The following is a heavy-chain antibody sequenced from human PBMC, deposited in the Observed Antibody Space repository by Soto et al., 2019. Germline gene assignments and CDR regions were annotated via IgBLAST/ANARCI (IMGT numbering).Heavy chain of an antibody. J-gene: IGHJ4*02. V-gene: IGHV4-61*01. CDR1: GGSVSSGSYY. D-gene: IGHD5-18*01. Sequence: SETLSLTCTVSGGSVSSGSYYWSWIRQPPGKGLEWIGYIYYSGSTNYNPSLKSRVTISVDTSKNQFSLKLSSVTAADTAVYYCARGYAYSYGYQYFDYWGQGTLVTVSS. CDR3: ARGYAYSYGYQYFDY. CDR2: IYYSGST.